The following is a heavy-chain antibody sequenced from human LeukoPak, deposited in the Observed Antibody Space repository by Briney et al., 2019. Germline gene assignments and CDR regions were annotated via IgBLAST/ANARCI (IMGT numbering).Heavy chain of an antibody. CDR3: ARTSGYRNWFDP. D-gene: IGHD3-22*01. CDR2: INPSGGTT. CDR1: GYTFTSYY. J-gene: IGHJ5*02. Sequence: ASVRVSCKASGYTFTSYYMHWVRQAPGQGLGWMGIINPSGGTTSYAQKFQGRVTLTRDTSTSTVYMELSSLRSEDTAIYYCARTSGYRNWFDPWGQGTLVIVSS. V-gene: IGHV1-46*01.